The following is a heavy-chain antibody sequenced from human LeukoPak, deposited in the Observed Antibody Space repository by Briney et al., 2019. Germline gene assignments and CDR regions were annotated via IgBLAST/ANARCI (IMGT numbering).Heavy chain of an antibody. CDR1: GFTFSSYA. CDR3: ARGTGYSVFDS. J-gene: IGHJ4*02. CDR2: ISGSGGST. Sequence: PGGSLRLSCAASGFTFSSYAMSWVRQAPGKGLEWVSAISGSGGSTYYADSVKGRFTISRENAKNTLYLQMSSLRAEDTAVYYCARGTGYSVFDSWGQGTLVTVSS. D-gene: IGHD3/OR15-3a*01. V-gene: IGHV3-23*01.